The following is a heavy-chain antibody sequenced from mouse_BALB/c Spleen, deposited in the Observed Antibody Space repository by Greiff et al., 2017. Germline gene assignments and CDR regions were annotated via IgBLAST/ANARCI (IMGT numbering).Heavy chain of an antibody. CDR1: GFTFSDYY. Sequence: EVKLVESGGGLVKPGGSLKLSCAASGFTFSDYYMYWVRQTPEKRLEWVATISDGGSYTYYPDSVKGRFTISRDNAKNNLYLQMSSLKSEDTAMYYCARDDYYGNSFAYWGQGTLVTVSA. J-gene: IGHJ3*01. D-gene: IGHD1-1*01. CDR2: ISDGGSYT. CDR3: ARDDYYGNSFAY. V-gene: IGHV5-4*02.